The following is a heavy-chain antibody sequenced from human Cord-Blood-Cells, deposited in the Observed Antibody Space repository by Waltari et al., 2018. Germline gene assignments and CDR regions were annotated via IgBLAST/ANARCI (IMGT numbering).Heavy chain of an antibody. D-gene: IGHD6-13*01. CDR3: AREEHSSSWYAFDI. CDR1: GGSISSYY. J-gene: IGHJ3*02. CDR2: IYYSGST. V-gene: IGHV4-59*01. Sequence: QVQLQQSGPGLVKPSETLSLTCPVSGGSISSYYWHWIRQPPGKELEWIGYIYYSGSTNYNPPLKSRVTISVDTSKNQFSLKLSSVTAADTAVYYCAREEHSSSWYAFDIWGQGTMVTVSS.